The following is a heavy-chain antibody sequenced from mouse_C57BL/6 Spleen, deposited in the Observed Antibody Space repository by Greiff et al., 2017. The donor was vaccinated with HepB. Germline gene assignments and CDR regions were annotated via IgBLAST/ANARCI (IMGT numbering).Heavy chain of an antibody. D-gene: IGHD4-1*01. CDR3: ARDRTGTFDY. CDR1: GFTFSSYA. J-gene: IGHJ2*01. CDR2: ISDGGSYT. V-gene: IGHV5-4*01. Sequence: DVKLVESGGGLVKPGGSLKLSCAASGFTFSSYAMSWVRQTPEKRLEWVATISDGGSYTYYPDNVKGRFTISRDNAKNTLYLQMSHLKSEDTAMYYCARDRTGTFDYWGQGTTLTVSS.